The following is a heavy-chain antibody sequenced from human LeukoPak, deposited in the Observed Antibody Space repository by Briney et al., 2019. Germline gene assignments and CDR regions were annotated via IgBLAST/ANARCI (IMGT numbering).Heavy chain of an antibody. CDR3: ARGARPDYYYYYYMDV. CDR2: IYHSGST. V-gene: IGHV4-4*02. Sequence: SETLSLTCAVSGGSISSSNWWSWVRQPPGKGLEWIGEIYHSGSTNYNPSLKSRVTISVDKSKNQFSLKLSSVTAADTAVYYCARGARPDYYYYYYMDVWGKGTTVTVSS. D-gene: IGHD6-6*01. J-gene: IGHJ6*03. CDR1: GGSISSSNW.